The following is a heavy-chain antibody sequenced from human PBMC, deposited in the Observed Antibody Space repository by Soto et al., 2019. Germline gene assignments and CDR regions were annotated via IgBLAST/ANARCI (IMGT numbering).Heavy chain of an antibody. J-gene: IGHJ6*04. Sequence: PSETLSLTCTVSGGSISSSSYYWGWIRQPPGKGLEWIGSIYYSGSTYYNPSLKSRVTISVDTSKNQFSLKLSSVTAADTAVYYCARTGTSNGKDVWGKGTTVTVSS. V-gene: IGHV4-39*01. CDR3: ARTGTSNGKDV. CDR1: GGSISSSSYY. CDR2: IYYSGST. D-gene: IGHD2-2*01.